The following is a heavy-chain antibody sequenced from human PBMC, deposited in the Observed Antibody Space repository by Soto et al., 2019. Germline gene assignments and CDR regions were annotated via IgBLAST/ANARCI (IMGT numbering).Heavy chain of an antibody. CDR1: GFTFSSYW. CDR2: IKQDGSEK. D-gene: IGHD2-15*01. CDR3: ARDQGNTDIYYYYYMDV. V-gene: IGHV3-7*01. J-gene: IGHJ6*03. Sequence: GGSLRLSCAASGFTFSSYWMSWVRQAPRKGLEWVANIKQDGSEKYYVDSVKGRFTISRDNAKNSLYLQMNSLRAEDTAVYYCARDQGNTDIYYYYYMDVWGKGTTVTVSS.